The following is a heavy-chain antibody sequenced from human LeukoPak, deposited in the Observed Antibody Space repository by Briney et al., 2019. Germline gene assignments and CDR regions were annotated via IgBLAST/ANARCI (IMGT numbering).Heavy chain of an antibody. CDR1: GYSFTSYW. V-gene: IGHV5-51*01. D-gene: IGHD5-12*01. J-gene: IGHJ6*02. CDR3: ARSRLTAATKYYYYYGMDV. Sequence: GESLKISCKGSGYSFTSYWIGWVRQMPGKGLEWMGIIYPGDSDTRYSPSFQGQVTISADKSISTAYLQWSSLKASDTAMYYCARSRLTAATKYYYYYGMDVWGQGTTVTVSS. CDR2: IYPGDSDT.